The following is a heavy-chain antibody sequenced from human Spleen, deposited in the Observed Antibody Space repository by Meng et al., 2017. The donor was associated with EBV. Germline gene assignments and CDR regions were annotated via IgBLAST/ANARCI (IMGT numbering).Heavy chain of an antibody. V-gene: IGHV7-4-1*02. CDR3: ARERELSVDY. D-gene: IGHD1-26*01. CDR2: INTKTENP. Sequence: GQPEAEVKKPGTSLKVSCKASVYSFTNYAMNWVRQAPGQGLEWMGWINTKTENPMYAQGFIRRFVFSLDTSVSTAYLQLNALKAEDTAVYYCARERELSVDYWGQGTLVTVSS. CDR1: VYSFTNYA. J-gene: IGHJ4*02.